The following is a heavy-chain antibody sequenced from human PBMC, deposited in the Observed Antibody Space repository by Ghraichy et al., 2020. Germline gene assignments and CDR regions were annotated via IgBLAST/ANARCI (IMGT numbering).Heavy chain of an antibody. Sequence: GGSLRLSCEASGFTFSGFSMNWVRQAPGKGLEWVSYIKSNSSAIHYAASVKGRFTISRDNVRNSLYLQMNSLRDEDTAVYYCARGVESTDYKTDWFDHWGQGIIVTVSS. CDR2: IKSNSSAI. V-gene: IGHV3-48*02. J-gene: IGHJ5*02. D-gene: IGHD4-11*01. CDR3: ARGVESTDYKTDWFDH. CDR1: GFTFSGFS.